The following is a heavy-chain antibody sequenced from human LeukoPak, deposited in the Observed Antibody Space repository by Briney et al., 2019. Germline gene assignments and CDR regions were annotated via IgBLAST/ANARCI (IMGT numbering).Heavy chain of an antibody. Sequence: SETLALTCTVSGGSINNGGYYWSWIRQHPGKGLEWIGYIYYSGSSYYNPSLRSRVTISVDTSKNHFSLKLSSVTAADTAVYYCARNRDGYNSFDYWGQGTLVTVSS. D-gene: IGHD5-24*01. V-gene: IGHV4-31*03. CDR1: GGSINNGGYY. J-gene: IGHJ4*02. CDR2: IYYSGSS. CDR3: ARNRDGYNSFDY.